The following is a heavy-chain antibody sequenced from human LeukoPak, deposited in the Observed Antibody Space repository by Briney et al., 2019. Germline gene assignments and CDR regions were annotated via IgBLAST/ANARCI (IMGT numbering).Heavy chain of an antibody. Sequence: SETLSLTCTVSGGSISSYYWSWIRQPAGKGLEWIGEINHSGSTNYNPSLKSRVTISVDTSKNQFSLKLSSVTAADTALYYCERHEFSVTMVRERVGLSPYFDYWGQGTLVTVSS. J-gene: IGHJ4*02. V-gene: IGHV4-34*01. CDR3: ERHEFSVTMVRERVGLSPYFDY. CDR1: GGSISSYY. CDR2: INHSGST. D-gene: IGHD3-10*01.